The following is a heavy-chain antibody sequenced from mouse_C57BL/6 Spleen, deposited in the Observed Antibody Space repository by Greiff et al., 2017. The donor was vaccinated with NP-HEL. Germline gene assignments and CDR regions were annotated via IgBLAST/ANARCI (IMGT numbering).Heavy chain of an antibody. J-gene: IGHJ4*01. D-gene: IGHD2-4*01. V-gene: IGHV1-12*01. CDR2: IYPGNGDT. CDR1: GYTFTSYN. Sequence: LQQSGAELVRPGASVKMSCKASGYTFTSYNMHWVKQTPRQGLEWIGAIYPGNGDTSYNQKFKGKATLTVDKSSSTAYMQLSSLTSEDSAVYFCARCYDYDAGYYAMDYWGQGTSVTVSS. CDR3: ARCYDYDAGYYAMDY.